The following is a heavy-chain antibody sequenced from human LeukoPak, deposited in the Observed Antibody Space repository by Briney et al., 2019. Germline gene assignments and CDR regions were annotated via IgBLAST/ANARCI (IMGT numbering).Heavy chain of an antibody. Sequence: PGGALRLSCSASGFTFSSYAMHWVRQAPGKGLEWVAVISYDGSNKYYADSVKGRFTISRDNSKNTLYVQMNSLRAEDTAVYYCANSYYYYYMDVWGKGTTVTVSS. CDR1: GFTFSSYA. J-gene: IGHJ6*03. CDR2: ISYDGSNK. CDR3: ANSYYYYYMDV. V-gene: IGHV3-30*04.